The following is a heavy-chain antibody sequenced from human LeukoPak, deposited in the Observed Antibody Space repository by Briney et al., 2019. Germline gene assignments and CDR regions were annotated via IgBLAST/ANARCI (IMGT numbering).Heavy chain of an antibody. Sequence: GESLKISCKGSGYRFTSYWIGWVRQLPGKGLEWMGIIYPGDSDTRYSPSFQGQVTISADKSISTAYLQWSSLKASDTAMYYCARPTYDFWSGYSTDYYMDVWGKGTTVTVSS. D-gene: IGHD3-3*01. V-gene: IGHV5-51*01. CDR3: ARPTYDFWSGYSTDYYMDV. CDR2: IYPGDSDT. CDR1: GYRFTSYW. J-gene: IGHJ6*03.